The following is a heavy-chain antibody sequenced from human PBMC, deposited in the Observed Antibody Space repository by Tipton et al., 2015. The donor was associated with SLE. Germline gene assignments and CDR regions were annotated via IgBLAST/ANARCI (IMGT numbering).Heavy chain of an antibody. V-gene: IGHV4-38-2*02. Sequence: LRLSCTVSGYSISSGYYWGWIRQPPGKGLEWIGYIYYSGSTNYNPSLKSRVTISVDTSKNHFSLKLSSVTAADTAVYYCARHLTNPDAFDIWGQGTMVTVSS. D-gene: IGHD4-11*01. CDR2: IYYSGST. CDR1: GYSISSGYY. J-gene: IGHJ3*02. CDR3: ARHLTNPDAFDI.